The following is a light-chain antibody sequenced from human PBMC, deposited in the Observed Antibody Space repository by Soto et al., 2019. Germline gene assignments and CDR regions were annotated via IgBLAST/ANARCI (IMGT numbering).Light chain of an antibody. J-gene: IGKJ2*01. Sequence: DIQMTQSPSPLSASVGDRVTITCRASQSISSWLSWYQQKPGKAPKLLIYKASSLESGVPSRFSGSGSWTEFTLTISSLQPDDFATYYCQQYNSYPYTFGQGTKLEIK. CDR3: QQYNSYPYT. CDR2: KAS. CDR1: QSISSW. V-gene: IGKV1-5*03.